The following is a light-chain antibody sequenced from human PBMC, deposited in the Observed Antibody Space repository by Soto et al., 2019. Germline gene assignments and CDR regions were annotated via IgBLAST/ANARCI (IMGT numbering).Light chain of an antibody. CDR3: QQYGSSPPYT. V-gene: IGKV3-20*01. J-gene: IGKJ2*01. CDR1: QSVTSSY. Sequence: EIVLTQSPGTLSLSPGEGATLSCRASQSVTSSYLAWYQQKPGQAPRLLIYGASSSAAGIPDRLSGSGSGTDFTLTISRLEPEDFAVYYCQQYGSSPPYTFGQGTKLEIK. CDR2: GAS.